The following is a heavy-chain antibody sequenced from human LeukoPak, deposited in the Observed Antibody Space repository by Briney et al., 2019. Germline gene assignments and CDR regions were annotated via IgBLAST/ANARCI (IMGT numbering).Heavy chain of an antibody. Sequence: SETLSLTCTVSGGSISSYYWSWIRQPPGKGLEWIGYIYTSGCTNYNPSLKSRVTISVDTSKNQFSLKLSSVTAADTAVYYCARQRGGDTFDYWGQGTLVTVSS. J-gene: IGHJ4*02. V-gene: IGHV4-4*09. D-gene: IGHD2-21*02. CDR2: IYTSGCT. CDR1: GGSISSYY. CDR3: ARQRGGDTFDY.